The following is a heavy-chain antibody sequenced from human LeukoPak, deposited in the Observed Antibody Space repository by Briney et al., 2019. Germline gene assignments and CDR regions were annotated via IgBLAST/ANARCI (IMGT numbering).Heavy chain of an antibody. V-gene: IGHV3-21*01. CDR2: ILSSSSYI. Sequence: GGSLRLSCVASGFTFSSYSMNWVRQAPGRGLEWVSFILSSSSYIYYADSVKGRFTISRDNAKNSLYLQMNSLRAEDTAVYYCARALGFGAYDYWGQGTLVTVSS. CDR1: GFTFSSYS. CDR3: ARALGFGAYDY. D-gene: IGHD3-10*01. J-gene: IGHJ4*02.